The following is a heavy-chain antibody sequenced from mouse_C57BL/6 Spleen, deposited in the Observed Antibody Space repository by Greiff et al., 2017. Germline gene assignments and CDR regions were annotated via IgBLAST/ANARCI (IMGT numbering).Heavy chain of an antibody. Sequence: QVQLQQPGAELVRPGSSVKLSCKASGYTFTSYWMHWVKQRPIQGLEWIGNIDPSDSETHYNQKFKDKATLTVDKSSSTAYMQLSSLTSGDSSFYYCARSFYDYDEGYYFGYWGQGTTLTVSS. CDR3: ARSFYDYDEGYYFGY. CDR2: IDPSDSET. J-gene: IGHJ2*01. D-gene: IGHD2-4*01. CDR1: GYTFTSYW. V-gene: IGHV1-52*01.